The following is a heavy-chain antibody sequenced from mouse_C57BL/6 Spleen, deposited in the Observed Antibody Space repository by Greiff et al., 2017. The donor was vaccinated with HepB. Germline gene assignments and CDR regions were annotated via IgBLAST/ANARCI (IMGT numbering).Heavy chain of an antibody. V-gene: IGHV1-61*01. J-gene: IGHJ4*01. D-gene: IGHD2-5*01. CDR3: ARGGYSNYPYAMDY. CDR1: GYTFTSYW. Sequence: QVQLQQPGAELVRPGSSVKLSCKASGYTFTSYWMDWVKQRPGQGLEWIGNIYPSDSETHYNQKFKDKATLTVDKSSSTAYMQLSSLTSEDSAVYYCARGGYSNYPYAMDYWGQGTSVTVSS. CDR2: IYPSDSET.